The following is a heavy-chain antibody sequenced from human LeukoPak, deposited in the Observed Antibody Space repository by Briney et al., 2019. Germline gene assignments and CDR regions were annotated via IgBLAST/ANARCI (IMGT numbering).Heavy chain of an antibody. J-gene: IGHJ4*02. V-gene: IGHV3-7*05. Sequence: PGGSLRLSCAASGFTFSSYWMSWVRQAPGKGLEWVANINQDGSEKYSVDSVEGRFTISRDNAKNSLYLQMNSLRAEDTAVYYCAREYYSDSSGSDYWGQGTLVTVSS. CDR3: AREYYSDSSGSDY. CDR1: GFTFSSYW. CDR2: INQDGSEK. D-gene: IGHD3-22*01.